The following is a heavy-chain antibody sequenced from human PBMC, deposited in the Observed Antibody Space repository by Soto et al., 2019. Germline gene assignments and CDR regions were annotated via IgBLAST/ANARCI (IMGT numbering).Heavy chain of an antibody. CDR2: LDGAGGST. D-gene: IGHD3-10*01. V-gene: IGHV3-23*01. Sequence: GGALRLSCLASGFTFSYFAMTWVRHVPGRGLEWVASLDGAGGSTYYAESVRGRFSISRDNSQNTLFLQMKRLTVDDTAIYYCAAPRDEYGSGVSWFTYGMDIWGQGTTVTVSS. CDR1: GFTFSYFA. CDR3: AAPRDEYGSGVSWFTYGMDI. J-gene: IGHJ6*02.